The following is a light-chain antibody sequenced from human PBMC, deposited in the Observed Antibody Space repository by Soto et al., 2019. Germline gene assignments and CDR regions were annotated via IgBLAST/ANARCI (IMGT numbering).Light chain of an antibody. CDR1: QSISSY. V-gene: IGKV1-39*01. Sequence: DIQMTQSPSSLSASVGDRVTITCRASQSISSYFNWYQQKPGKAPKLLIYAASSLQSGVPSRFSGSGSGTDFTLTISSLQPEDFAAYYCRQRYSSPYTFGQGTKLEIK. J-gene: IGKJ2*01. CDR3: RQRYSSPYT. CDR2: AAS.